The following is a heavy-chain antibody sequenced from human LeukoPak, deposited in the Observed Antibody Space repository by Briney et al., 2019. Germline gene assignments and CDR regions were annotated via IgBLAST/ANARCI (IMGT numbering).Heavy chain of an antibody. CDR1: GLTFSSHW. J-gene: IGHJ5*02. V-gene: IGHV3-7*01. Sequence: GGSLRLSCAASGLTFSSHWMSWVRQAPGKGLEWVANIKQDGSEKYYVDSVKGRFTISRDNAKNSLYLQMNSLRAEDTAVYYCARDMSAAGTFFWFDPWGQGTLVTVSS. CDR2: IKQDGSEK. CDR3: ARDMSAAGTFFWFDP. D-gene: IGHD6-13*01.